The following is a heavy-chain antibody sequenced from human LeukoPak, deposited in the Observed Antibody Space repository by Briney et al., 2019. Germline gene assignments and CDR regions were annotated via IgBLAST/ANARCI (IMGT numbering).Heavy chain of an antibody. V-gene: IGHV3-23*01. CDR1: GFTFSSYS. CDR2: ISASAAMT. CDR3: AKDRSIGTYYTFDH. D-gene: IGHD1-26*01. J-gene: IGHJ4*02. Sequence: GGSLRLSCAASGFTFSSYSMTWVRQAPGKGLEWVSSISASAAMTYCADSVKGRFTVSRDNSNNRLYLQMSGLTAADTAVYYCAKDRSIGTYYTFDHWGQGTLVTVSS.